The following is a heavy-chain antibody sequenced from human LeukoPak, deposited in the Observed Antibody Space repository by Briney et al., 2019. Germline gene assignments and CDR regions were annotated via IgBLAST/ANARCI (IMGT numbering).Heavy chain of an antibody. CDR1: GDSVSSNSAA. D-gene: IGHD3-10*01. CDR2: TYYRSKWYN. J-gene: IGHJ5*02. V-gene: IGHV6-1*01. CDR3: ARDLSLLWFGEFDTSPFMNWLDP. Sequence: SQTLSLTCAISGDSVSSNSAAWNWIRQSPSRGLEWLGRTYYRSKWYNDYAVSVKSRITINPDTSKNQFSLQLNSVTPEDTAVYYCARDLSLLWFGEFDTSPFMNWLDPWGQGTLVTVSS.